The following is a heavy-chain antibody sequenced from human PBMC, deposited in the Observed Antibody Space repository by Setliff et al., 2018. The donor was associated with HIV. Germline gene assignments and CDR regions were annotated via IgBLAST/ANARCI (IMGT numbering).Heavy chain of an antibody. CDR2: IYYSGTA. CDR3: ARLKSASGYFGFDS. J-gene: IGHJ4*02. Sequence: LSLTCNVSGGSISSYYWSWIRLPPGKGLEWIGYIYYSGTADYNPSLKSRATISIDASNNQFALKLTSMTAADTAVYFCARLKSASGYFGFDSWGQGTLVTAPQ. D-gene: IGHD5-12*01. V-gene: IGHV4-59*08. CDR1: GGSISSYY.